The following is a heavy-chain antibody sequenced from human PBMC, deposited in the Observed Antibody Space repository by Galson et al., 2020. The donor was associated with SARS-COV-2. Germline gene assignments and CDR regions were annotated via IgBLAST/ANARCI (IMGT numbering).Heavy chain of an antibody. Sequence: GSLRLSCAASGFTFSSYAMHWVRQAPGKGLEWVAVISYDGSNKYYADSVKGRFTISRDNSKNTLYLQMNSLRAEDTAVYYCARDSEDCSSTSCYADYWGQGTLVTVSS. D-gene: IGHD2-2*01. CDR1: GFTFSSYA. CDR3: ARDSEDCSSTSCYADY. V-gene: IGHV3-30*01. CDR2: ISYDGSNK. J-gene: IGHJ4*02.